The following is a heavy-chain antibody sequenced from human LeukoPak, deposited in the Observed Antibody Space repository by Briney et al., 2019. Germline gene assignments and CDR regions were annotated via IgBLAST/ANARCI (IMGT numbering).Heavy chain of an antibody. J-gene: IGHJ4*02. CDR1: GGSFSGYY. Sequence: SETLSLTCAVYGGSFSGYYWSWIRQPPGKGLEWIGEINHSGSTNYNPSLKSRVTISVDTSKNQFSLKLSSVTAADTAMYYCASGFYDILTGSWGPVDYWGQGTLVTVSS. CDR3: ASGFYDILTGSWGPVDY. V-gene: IGHV4-34*01. CDR2: INHSGST. D-gene: IGHD3-9*01.